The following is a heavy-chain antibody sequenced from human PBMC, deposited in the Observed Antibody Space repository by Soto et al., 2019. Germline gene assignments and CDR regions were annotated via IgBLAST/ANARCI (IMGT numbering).Heavy chain of an antibody. CDR3: AKYSSGWYRFQH. V-gene: IGHV2-5*02. Sequence: QITLKESGPTLVKPTQTLTLTCTFSGFSLSTSGVGVGWIRQPPGKALEWLALIYWDDDKRYSPSLKSRLTITKDTSKNQVVLTMTNMDPVDTATYYCAKYSSGWYRFQHWGQGTLVTVSS. CDR1: GFSLSTSGVG. D-gene: IGHD6-19*01. CDR2: IYWDDDK. J-gene: IGHJ1*01.